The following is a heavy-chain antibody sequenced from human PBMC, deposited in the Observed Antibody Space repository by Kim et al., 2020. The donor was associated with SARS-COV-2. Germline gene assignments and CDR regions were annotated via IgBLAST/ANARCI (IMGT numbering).Heavy chain of an antibody. CDR1: GFTFSDHY. J-gene: IGHJ6*02. D-gene: IGHD3-10*01. CDR2: TRNKANSYTT. CDR3: ARDVPSITMVRGVNTYYYGMDV. V-gene: IGHV3-72*01. Sequence: GGSLRLSCAASGFTFSDHYMDWVRQAPGKGLEWVGRTRNKANSYTTEYAASVKGRFTISRDDSKNSLYLQMNSLKTEDTAVYYCARDVPSITMVRGVNTYYYGMDVWGQGTTVTVSS.